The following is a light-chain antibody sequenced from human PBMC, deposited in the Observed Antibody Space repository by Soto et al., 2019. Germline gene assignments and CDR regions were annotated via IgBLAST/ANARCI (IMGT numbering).Light chain of an antibody. CDR2: WAS. Sequence: DIVLTQSPDSLAVSLGERATINCKSSQSVLYSSNNKNYLDWYQQKPGQPPKLLIYWASTRESGVPDRFSGGGSGTDFTLTISSLQAEDVAVYYCQQYYRPWTFGQGTKVEIK. J-gene: IGKJ1*01. CDR3: QQYYRPWT. V-gene: IGKV4-1*01. CDR1: QSVLYSSNNKNY.